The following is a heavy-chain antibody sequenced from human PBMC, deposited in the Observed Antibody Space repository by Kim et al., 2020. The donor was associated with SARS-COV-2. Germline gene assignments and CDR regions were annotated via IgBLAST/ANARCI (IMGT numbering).Heavy chain of an antibody. CDR3: ARQVCGGDCYSWEYYYGMDV. CDR2: TSADNGNT. J-gene: IGHJ6*02. Sequence: ASVKVSCKASGYTFTSYGISWVRQAPGQGLEWMKRTSADNGNTNYAQKLQGRVTMTTDTSTSTAYMELRSLRSDDTAVYYCARQVCGGDCYSWEYYYGMDVWGQGTTVTVSS. CDR1: GYTFTSYG. D-gene: IGHD2-21*02. V-gene: IGHV1-18*04.